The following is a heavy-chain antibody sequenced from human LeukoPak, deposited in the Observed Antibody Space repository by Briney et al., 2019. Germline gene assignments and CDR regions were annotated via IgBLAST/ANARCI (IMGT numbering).Heavy chain of an antibody. Sequence: GASVKVSCKASGYTFTGYYMHWVRQAPGQGLEWVGWINPNSGGTNYAQKFQGRVTMTRDTSISTAYMELSRLRSDDTAVYYCARFTGKRGAAFDIWGQGTMVTVSS. J-gene: IGHJ3*02. CDR1: GYTFTGYY. CDR3: ARFTGKRGAAFDI. D-gene: IGHD3-16*01. V-gene: IGHV1-2*02. CDR2: INPNSGGT.